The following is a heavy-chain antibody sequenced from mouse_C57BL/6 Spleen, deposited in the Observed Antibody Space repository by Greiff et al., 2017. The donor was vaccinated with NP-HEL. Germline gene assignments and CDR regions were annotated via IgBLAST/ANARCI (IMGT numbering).Heavy chain of an antibody. D-gene: IGHD2-3*01. CDR3: ARGDGYPYYAMDY. J-gene: IGHJ4*01. CDR2: IDPSDSET. Sequence: QVQLQQSGAELVRPGSSVKLSCKASGYTFTSYWMHWVKQRPIQGLEWIGNIDPSDSETHYNQKFKDKATLTVDKSSSTAYMQLSSLTSEDSAVYYCARGDGYPYYAMDYWGQGTSVTVSS. V-gene: IGHV1-52*01. CDR1: GYTFTSYW.